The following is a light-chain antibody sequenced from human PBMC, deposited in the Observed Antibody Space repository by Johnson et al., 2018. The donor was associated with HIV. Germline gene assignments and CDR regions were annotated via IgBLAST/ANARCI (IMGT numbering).Light chain of an antibody. CDR2: ENN. J-gene: IGLJ1*01. CDR1: SSNIGNNY. Sequence: SVLTQPPSVSAAPGQKVTISCSGSSSNIGNNYVSWYQQLPGTAPKLLIYENNKRPSGIPDRFSGSKSGTSATLGITGLQTGDEADYYCGTWDSSLSAGGFRTGTKVTV. V-gene: IGLV1-51*02. CDR3: GTWDSSLSAGG.